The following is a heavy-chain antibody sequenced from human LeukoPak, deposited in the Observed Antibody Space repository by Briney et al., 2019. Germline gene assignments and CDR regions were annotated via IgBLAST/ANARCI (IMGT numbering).Heavy chain of an antibody. CDR2: IYYSGST. V-gene: IGHV4-59*01. D-gene: IGHD4-23*01. Sequence: SETLSLTCTVSGGSISSYHWSWFRQPPGKGLEWIGYIYYSGSTNYNPSLKSRVTISVDTSKNQFSLKLSSVTAADTAVYYCARDGGGNNPINAFDIWGQGTMVTVSS. CDR1: GGSISSYH. CDR3: ARDGGGNNPINAFDI. J-gene: IGHJ3*02.